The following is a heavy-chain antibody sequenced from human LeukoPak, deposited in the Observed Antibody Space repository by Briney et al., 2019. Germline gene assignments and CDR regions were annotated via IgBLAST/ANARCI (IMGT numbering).Heavy chain of an antibody. D-gene: IGHD4-17*01. CDR1: GGTFSSYA. V-gene: IGHV1-69*05. Sequence: SVKVSCKASGGTFSSYAISWVRQAPGQGLEWMGGIIPIFVTANSAQKFQGRVTITTDESTSTVYMERSSLRSEDTALYYCARVMTTVTTFFAYMDVWGKGTTVTVSS. CDR3: ARVMTTVTTFFAYMDV. J-gene: IGHJ6*03. CDR2: IIPIFVTA.